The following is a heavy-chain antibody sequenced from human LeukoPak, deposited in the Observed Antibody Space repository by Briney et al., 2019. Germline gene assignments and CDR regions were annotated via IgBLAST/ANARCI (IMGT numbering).Heavy chain of an antibody. CDR2: IYHSGST. CDR3: ARGCPRSDVGAGTGTCYFDY. V-gene: IGHV4-30-2*01. Sequence: PSETLSLTCTVSGGSISSGGYYWSWIRQPPGKGLEWIGYIYHSGSTYYNPSLKSRVTISVDRSKNQFSLKLSSVTAADTAVYYCARGCPRSDVGAGTGTCYFDYWGQGTLVTVSS. J-gene: IGHJ4*02. CDR1: GGSISSGGYY. D-gene: IGHD3/OR15-3a*01.